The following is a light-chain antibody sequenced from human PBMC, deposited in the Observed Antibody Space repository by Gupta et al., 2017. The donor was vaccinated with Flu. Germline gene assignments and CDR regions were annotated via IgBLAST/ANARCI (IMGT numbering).Light chain of an antibody. V-gene: IGLV3-19*01. CDR3: NSRDNSSNHLLV. Sequence: SSALTQDPAVSAALGQTVRITCPGDSPRSYYAIWYQPKPGQAPVLVIYVKDNRSSGRPDGFSGSSSGDTASLTITGGLAEDEADYYCNSRDNSSNHLLVFGTGTKVTVL. CDR2: VKD. CDR1: SPRSYY. J-gene: IGLJ1*01.